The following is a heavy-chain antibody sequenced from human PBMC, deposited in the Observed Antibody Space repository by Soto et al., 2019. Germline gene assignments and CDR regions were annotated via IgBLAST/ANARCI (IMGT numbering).Heavy chain of an antibody. V-gene: IGHV3-30*04. J-gene: IGHJ4*02. CDR2: ISYDGRDK. D-gene: IGHD2-2*01. Sequence: QVQMVESGGGVVQPGTSLRLSCEASGFTFSYFAMHWVRQAPGKGPEWVAVISYDGRDKYYADSVRGRFTISRDNAKNSLYLQMNSLRAEDTAVYYCARGNALYDYWGQGILVTVSS. CDR3: ARGNALYDY. CDR1: GFTFSYFA.